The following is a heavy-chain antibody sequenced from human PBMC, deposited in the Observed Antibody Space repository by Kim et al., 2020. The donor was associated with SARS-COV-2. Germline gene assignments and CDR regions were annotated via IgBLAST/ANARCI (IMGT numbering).Heavy chain of an antibody. Sequence: GGSLRLSCAASGFTFSSYSMNWVRQAPGKGLEWVSSISSSSSYIYYADSVKGRFTISRDNAKNSLYLQMNSLRAEDTAVYYCARDVVVVPECAFDIWGQGTMVTVSS. V-gene: IGHV3-21*01. D-gene: IGHD2-2*01. CDR2: ISSSSSYI. J-gene: IGHJ3*02. CDR3: ARDVVVVPECAFDI. CDR1: GFTFSSYS.